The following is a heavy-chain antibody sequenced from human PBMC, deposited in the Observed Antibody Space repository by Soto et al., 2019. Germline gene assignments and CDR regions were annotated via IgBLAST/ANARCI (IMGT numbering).Heavy chain of an antibody. CDR2: INTDGGSS. V-gene: IGHV3-74*03. Sequence: EVQLVESGGDLVQPGGSLRLSCAASGFTFSGHWMHWVRQVPGKGLEWVSRINTDGGSSAYADSVKGRFTIYRDNAKNTLYLQMNGLRADDTAVYYCAREAGYCSRTSCYRRAFDTWGQGTTVTVSS. J-gene: IGHJ3*02. CDR1: GFTFSGHW. D-gene: IGHD2-2*01. CDR3: AREAGYCSRTSCYRRAFDT.